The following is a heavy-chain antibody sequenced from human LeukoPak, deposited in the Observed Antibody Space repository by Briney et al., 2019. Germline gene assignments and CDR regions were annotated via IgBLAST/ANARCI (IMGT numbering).Heavy chain of an antibody. CDR3: ARASGNWNGRTMDY. V-gene: IGHV3-11*04. J-gene: IGHJ4*02. CDR2: ISSRGTTI. CDR1: GFTFSDFY. Sequence: GGSLRLSCAASGFTFSDFYMTWIRQTPEKGLEWVSYISSRGTTIYYADSVKGRFTISRDNAKNSLFLQMNSLRAEDTAVYYCARASGNWNGRTMDYWGQGTLVTVSS. D-gene: IGHD1-1*01.